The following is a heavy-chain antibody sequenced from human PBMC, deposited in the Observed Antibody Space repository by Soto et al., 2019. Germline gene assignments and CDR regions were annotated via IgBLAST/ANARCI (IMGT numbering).Heavy chain of an antibody. Sequence: PSETLSLTGTVLVGSISSGDYYWSWIRQPPGKGLEWIGYIYYSGSTYYNPSLKSRVTISVDTSKNQFSLKLSSVTAADTAVYYCATAVGPIHLVPAAEFDYWGQGTLVTVSS. J-gene: IGHJ4*02. V-gene: IGHV4-30-4*02. CDR3: ATAVGPIHLVPAAEFDY. CDR1: VGSISSGDYY. D-gene: IGHD2-2*01. CDR2: IYYSGST.